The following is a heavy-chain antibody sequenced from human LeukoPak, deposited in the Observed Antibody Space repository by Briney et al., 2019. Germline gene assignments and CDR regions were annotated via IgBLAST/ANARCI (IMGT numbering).Heavy chain of an antibody. V-gene: IGHV1-46*01. D-gene: IGHD5-12*01. CDR1: GYTFTSYY. J-gene: IGHJ6*02. CDR2: INPSGGST. CDR3: ASQRGYSGYDQNYYYGMDV. Sequence: ASVKVSCKASGYTFTSYYMHWVRQAPGQGLEWMGIINPSGGSTSYAQKFQGRVTMTRDTSTSTVYMELSSLRSEDTAVHYCASQRGYSGYDQNYYYGMDVWGQGTTVTVSS.